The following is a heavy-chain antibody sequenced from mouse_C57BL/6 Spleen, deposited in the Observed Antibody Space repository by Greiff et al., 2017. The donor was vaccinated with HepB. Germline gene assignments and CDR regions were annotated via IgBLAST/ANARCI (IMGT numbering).Heavy chain of an antibody. J-gene: IGHJ3*01. V-gene: IGHV1-18*01. CDR2: INPNNGGT. CDR3: AVSGDSSGYPAWFAY. D-gene: IGHD3-2*02. Sequence: EVQLQQSGPELVKPGASVKIPCKASGYTFTDYNMDWVKQSHGKSLEWIGDINPNNGGTIYNQKFKGKATLTVDKSSSTAYMELRSLTSEDTAVYYCAVSGDSSGYPAWFAYWGQGTLVTVSA. CDR1: GYTFTDYN.